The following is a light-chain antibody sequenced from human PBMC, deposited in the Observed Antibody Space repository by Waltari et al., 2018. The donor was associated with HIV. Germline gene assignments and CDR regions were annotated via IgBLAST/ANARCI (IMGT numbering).Light chain of an antibody. CDR3: QQRKYLYT. V-gene: IGKV3-11*01. CDR1: QTVSTF. Sequence: EFVFTQSPATLSLSPGETATLSCRASQTVSTFLAWYQHTPGQSPRLLTSGVSARAPRIPVRFSGSGSETDFTLTISGLEPDDFAVYFCQQRKYLYTFGQGTKVEI. J-gene: IGKJ2*01. CDR2: GVS.